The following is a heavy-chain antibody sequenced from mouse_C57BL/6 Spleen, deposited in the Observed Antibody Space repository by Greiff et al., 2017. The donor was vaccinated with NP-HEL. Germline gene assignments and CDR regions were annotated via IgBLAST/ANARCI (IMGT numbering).Heavy chain of an antibody. Sequence: QVQLQQSGAELVKPGASVKISCKASGYAFSSYWMNWVKQRPGKGLEWIGKIYPGDGDTNYTGKFKGKATLTADKASSAAYMQLSSLTSEDSAVYFCARWEVYDGYLYWYFDVWGTGTTVTVSS. CDR1: GYAFSSYW. V-gene: IGHV1-80*01. J-gene: IGHJ1*03. CDR3: ARWEVYDGYLYWYFDV. D-gene: IGHD2-3*01. CDR2: IYPGDGDT.